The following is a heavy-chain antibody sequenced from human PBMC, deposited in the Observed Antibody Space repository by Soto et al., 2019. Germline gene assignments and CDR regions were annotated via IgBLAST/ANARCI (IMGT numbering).Heavy chain of an antibody. CDR3: VKGEYYYDGSAYYPFDF. D-gene: IGHD3-22*01. V-gene: IGHV3-30*18. CDR1: GFTFSSYG. CDR2: ISYDGSNK. Sequence: GGSLRLSCAASGFTFSSYGMHWVRQAPGKGLEWVAVISYDGSNKYYADSVKCRFTISRDNSKNTAYLQMSSLRPEDTAVYYCVKGEYYYDGSAYYPFDFWGQGRMVTVSS. J-gene: IGHJ4*02.